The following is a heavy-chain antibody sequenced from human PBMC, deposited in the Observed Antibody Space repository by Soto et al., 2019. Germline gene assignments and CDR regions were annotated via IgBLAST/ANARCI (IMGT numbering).Heavy chain of an antibody. CDR3: ATPLRGSYSGDHWFEP. J-gene: IGHJ5*02. V-gene: IGHV1-69*12. CDR2: IIPIFGTA. Sequence: QVQLVQSGAEVKKPGSSVKVSCKASGGTFSSYAISWVRQAPGQGLEWMGWIIPIFGTANYEQKFQGRVTITADESTSTAYMELRSLRSEDTPVYYCATPLRGSYSGDHWFEPLGQGTLVTVSS. CDR1: GGTFSSYA. D-gene: IGHD1-26*01.